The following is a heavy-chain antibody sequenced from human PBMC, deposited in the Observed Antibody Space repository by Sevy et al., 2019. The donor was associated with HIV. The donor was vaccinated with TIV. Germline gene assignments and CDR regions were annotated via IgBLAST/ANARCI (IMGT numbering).Heavy chain of an antibody. J-gene: IGHJ6*02. D-gene: IGHD1-26*01. V-gene: IGHV3-53*01. CDR1: GFTVSSNY. Sequence: GGSLRLSCAASGFTVSSNYMSWVRQAPGKGLEWVSVIYSGEYTYYADSVKGRFTISRDISKNTLNLQMNSLRAEDTAIYYCATTWTPLYYYALDVWGQGTTVTVS. CDR3: ATTWTPLYYYALDV. CDR2: IYSGEYT.